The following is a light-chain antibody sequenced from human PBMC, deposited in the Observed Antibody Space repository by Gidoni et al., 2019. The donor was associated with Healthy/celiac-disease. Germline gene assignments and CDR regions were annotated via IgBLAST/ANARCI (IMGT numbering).Light chain of an antibody. CDR1: QSVLYSSNNKNY. CDR2: WAS. Sequence: DIVMTQSPDSLAVSLGERATINCKSSQSVLYSSNNKNYLAWYQQQPGQPPKLLIYWASTRESGVPDRFSGSGSGTDFTLTISSLQAEDAADYYCQQYCSTPYTFGQGTKLEIK. V-gene: IGKV4-1*01. J-gene: IGKJ2*01. CDR3: QQYCSTPYT.